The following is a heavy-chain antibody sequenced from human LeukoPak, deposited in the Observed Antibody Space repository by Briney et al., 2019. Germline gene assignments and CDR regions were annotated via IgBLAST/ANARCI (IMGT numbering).Heavy chain of an antibody. CDR3: ARGRTGRRAMVYNRYFDY. CDR1: GYSISSGYY. CDR2: IYHSGST. Sequence: PSETLSLTCTVSGYSISSGYYWGWIRQPPGKGLEWIGSIYHSGSTYYNPSLKSRVTISVDTSKNQFSLKLSSVTAADTAVYYCARGRTGRRAMVYNRYFDYWGQGTLVTVSP. D-gene: IGHD5-18*01. J-gene: IGHJ4*02. V-gene: IGHV4-38-2*02.